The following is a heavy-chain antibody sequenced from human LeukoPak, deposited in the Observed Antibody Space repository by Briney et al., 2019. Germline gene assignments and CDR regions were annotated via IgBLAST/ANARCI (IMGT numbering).Heavy chain of an antibody. J-gene: IGHJ5*02. CDR2: INAGNGNT. Sequence: ASVKVSCKASGYTFTTYAMHWVRQAPGQRLEWMGWINAGNGNTKYSQKFQGRVTITADESTSTAYMELSSLRSEDTAVYYCARAEVDCSGGSCYGLSWFDPWGQGTLVTVSS. CDR3: ARAEVDCSGGSCYGLSWFDP. CDR1: GYTFTTYA. V-gene: IGHV1-3*01. D-gene: IGHD2-15*01.